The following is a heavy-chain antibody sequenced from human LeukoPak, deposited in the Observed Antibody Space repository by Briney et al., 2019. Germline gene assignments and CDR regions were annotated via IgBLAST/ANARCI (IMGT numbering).Heavy chain of an antibody. D-gene: IGHD1-14*01. J-gene: IGHJ4*02. V-gene: IGHV1-8*03. Sequence: ASVKVSCKASGYTFTNYDINWVRQATGQEPEWMGYINPNSGETGYSQKFQGRVTITRDTSISTAYMGLRSLRSEDTAVYYCAKHDRTTFDYWGQGTLVTVSS. CDR2: INPNSGET. CDR1: GYTFTNYD. CDR3: AKHDRTTFDY.